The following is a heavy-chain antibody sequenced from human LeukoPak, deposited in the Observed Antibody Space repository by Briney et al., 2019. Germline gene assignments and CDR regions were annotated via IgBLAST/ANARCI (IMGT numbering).Heavy chain of an antibody. D-gene: IGHD3-22*01. CDR2: ISYDETNK. V-gene: IGHV3-30-3*01. CDR3: ARHRGPSLYSSGYFDY. CDR1: GFPFSGYA. Sequence: GGSLRLSCAASGFPFSGYAIHWVRQAPGKGLEWVAVISYDETNKYYADSVKGRFTISRDNSKNTLYLQMNSLRTEDTAVYYCARHRGPSLYSSGYFDYWGQGTLVTVSS. J-gene: IGHJ4*02.